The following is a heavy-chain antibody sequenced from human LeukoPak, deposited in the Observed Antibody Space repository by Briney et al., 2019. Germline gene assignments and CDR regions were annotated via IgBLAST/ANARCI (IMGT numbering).Heavy chain of an antibody. J-gene: IGHJ3*02. CDR2: IHHSGTA. Sequence: SETLSLTCAVSGGSISSANWWSLVRQPPGKGLEWIGEIHHSGTATYNPSLKSLLTISVDKSKNQFSLTLNSVTAADTAVYFCTREGLNDYNNPTDAYIWGQGTMVTVSS. V-gene: IGHV4-4*02. CDR3: TREGLNDYNNPTDAYI. D-gene: IGHD4-11*01. CDR1: GGSISSANW.